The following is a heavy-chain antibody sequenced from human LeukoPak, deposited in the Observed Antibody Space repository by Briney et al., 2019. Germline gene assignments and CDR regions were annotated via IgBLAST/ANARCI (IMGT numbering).Heavy chain of an antibody. CDR3: ARVLVTATVVTPYYYCYYGMDV. D-gene: IGHD4-23*01. J-gene: IGHJ6*02. V-gene: IGHV1-8*01. CDR1: GYTFTSYD. Sequence: ASVKVSCKASGYTFTSYDINWVRQATGQGLEWMGWMNPNSGNTGYAQKFQGRVTMTRNTSISTAYMELSSLRSEDTAVYYCARVLVTATVVTPYYYCYYGMDVWGQGTTVTVSS. CDR2: MNPNSGNT.